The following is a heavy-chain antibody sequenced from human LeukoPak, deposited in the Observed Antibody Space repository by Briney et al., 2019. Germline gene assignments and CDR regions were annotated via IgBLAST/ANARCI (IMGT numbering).Heavy chain of an antibody. CDR1: GLTFTSAW. Sequence: GGSLRLSCATSGLTFTSAWLTWVRQAPGKGLEWVAVISYDGSNKYYADSVKGRFTISRDNSKNTLYLQMNSLRAEDTAVYYCAKDVNYYDSSGRGMDVWGQGTTVTVSS. CDR3: AKDVNYYDSSGRGMDV. V-gene: IGHV3-30*18. D-gene: IGHD3-22*01. J-gene: IGHJ6*02. CDR2: ISYDGSNK.